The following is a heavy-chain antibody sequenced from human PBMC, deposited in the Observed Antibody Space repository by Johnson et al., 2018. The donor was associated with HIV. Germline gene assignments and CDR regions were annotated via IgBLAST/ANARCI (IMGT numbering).Heavy chain of an antibody. CDR3: AKGRDGGAFDI. CDR1: GFTFSKYG. V-gene: IGHV3-30*19. D-gene: IGHD5-24*01. J-gene: IGHJ3*02. CDR2: ISYDGSSK. Sequence: QVQLVESGGGLVQPGGSLRLSCAASGFTFSKYGMHWVRQAPGTGLDWVAVISYDGSSKFYPNSLKGRFSISRDNSKNTVYLQMNSLRAEDMAVYYWAKGRDGGAFDIWGQGTMVTVSS.